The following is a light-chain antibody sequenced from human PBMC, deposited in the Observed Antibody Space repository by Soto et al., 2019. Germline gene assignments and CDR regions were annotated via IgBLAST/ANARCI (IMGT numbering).Light chain of an antibody. V-gene: IGKV1-12*01. CDR3: QQTDSFPRT. Sequence: DIQMTQSPSSLSASEGDRVTITCRASQDISTWLAWYQQKPGKAPELLIYAAFSLQGGVPSRFIGSGSGTDFTLTISSLQPEDIATYYCQQTDSFPRTFGQGTKVEIK. CDR2: AAF. J-gene: IGKJ1*01. CDR1: QDISTW.